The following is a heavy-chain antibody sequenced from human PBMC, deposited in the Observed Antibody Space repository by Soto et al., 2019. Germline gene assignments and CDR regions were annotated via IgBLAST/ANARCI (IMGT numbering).Heavy chain of an antibody. CDR3: ARDHIVVVTDAYYYYYGMDV. J-gene: IGHJ6*02. CDR2: INPSGGST. V-gene: IGHV1-46*01. Sequence: ASVKVSCKASGYTFTSYYMHWVRQAPGQGLERMGIINPSGGSTSYAQKFQGRVTMTRDTSTSTVYMELSSLRSEDTAVYYCARDHIVVVTDAYYYYYGMDVWGQGTTVTVSS. D-gene: IGHD2-21*02. CDR1: GYTFTSYY.